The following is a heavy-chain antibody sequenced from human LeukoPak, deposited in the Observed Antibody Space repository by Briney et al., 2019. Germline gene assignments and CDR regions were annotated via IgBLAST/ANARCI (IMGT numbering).Heavy chain of an antibody. J-gene: IGHJ4*02. CDR2: IRSSSSYI. Sequence: GGSLRLSCAASGFTFSSYTMNWVRQAPGKGLEWVSSIRSSSSYIYHADSVKGRFTISRDNAENSLYLQMNSLRAEDTAVYYCARDGHFDYWGQGTLVTVSS. CDR1: GFTFSSYT. CDR3: ARDGHFDY. V-gene: IGHV3-21*01.